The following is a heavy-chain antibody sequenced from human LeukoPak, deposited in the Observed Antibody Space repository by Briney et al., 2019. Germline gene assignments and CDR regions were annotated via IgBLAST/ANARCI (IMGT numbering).Heavy chain of an antibody. CDR1: GFTFNNYV. CDR2: ISGSDGTT. J-gene: IGHJ4*02. Sequence: GGSLRLSCAASGFTFNNYVMNWVRQPPGKGLEWVSGISGSDGTTYYADSVRGRFIISRDTSDNTLYLYMNSLRAEDSAVYYCARPYSSSWYYFDYWGQGTLVTVSS. D-gene: IGHD6-13*01. V-gene: IGHV3-23*01. CDR3: ARPYSSSWYYFDY.